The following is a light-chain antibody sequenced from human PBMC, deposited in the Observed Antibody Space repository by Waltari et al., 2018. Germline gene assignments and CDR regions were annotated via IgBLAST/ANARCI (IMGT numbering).Light chain of an antibody. J-gene: IGKJ2*01. Sequence: DIVMTQSPLSLPVTPGESAYISRRSSQSLRHLNGYTHLDWYVRKPGPSPQLLIYLGSTRASGVPDRFTGSGSGADFALIISRVEAEDVGVYYCMQALQSPYTFGQGTKLEIK. V-gene: IGKV2-28*01. CDR3: MQALQSPYT. CDR2: LGS. CDR1: QSLRHLNGYTH.